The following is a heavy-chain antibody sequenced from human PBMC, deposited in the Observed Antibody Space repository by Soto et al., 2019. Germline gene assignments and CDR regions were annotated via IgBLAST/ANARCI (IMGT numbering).Heavy chain of an antibody. CDR2: IYDSGIT. CDR1: GDSISSANW. CDR3: ARGRGGPYYYYGMDV. D-gene: IGHD2-15*01. V-gene: IGHV4-4*02. J-gene: IGHJ6*02. Sequence: QVQLQESGPGLVKPSGTLSLTCAVSGDSISSANWWSWVRQSPGKGLEWIGEIYDSGITNYNPSLKSRVTISVYKSRNQFALKLSSVTAADTAVYYCARGRGGPYYYYGMDVWGQGTTVTVSS.